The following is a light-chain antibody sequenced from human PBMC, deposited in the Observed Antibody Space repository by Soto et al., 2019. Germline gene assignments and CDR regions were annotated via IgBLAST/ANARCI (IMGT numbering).Light chain of an antibody. CDR1: QSVSTT. CDR2: GAS. Sequence: EIVITQSPSTLSVSPGERATLSCRASQSVSTTLAWYQQKPGQAPRLLIYGASTRATDVPDRFSGSGSGADFTLTISRLEPEDFAVYYCQQYGSSPPRTFGQGTKVDIK. J-gene: IGKJ1*01. V-gene: IGKV3-20*01. CDR3: QQYGSSPPRT.